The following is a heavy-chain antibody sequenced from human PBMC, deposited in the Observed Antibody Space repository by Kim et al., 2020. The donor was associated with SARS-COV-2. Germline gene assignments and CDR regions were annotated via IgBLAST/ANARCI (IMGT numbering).Heavy chain of an antibody. D-gene: IGHD6-19*01. Sequence: VHSVKGRFPHTKDNSKNTLYLQMNTLSAEDTAVYYCARALYSSGWYDYWGQGTLVTVSS. V-gene: IGHV3-53*01. CDR3: ARALYSSGWYDY. J-gene: IGHJ4*02.